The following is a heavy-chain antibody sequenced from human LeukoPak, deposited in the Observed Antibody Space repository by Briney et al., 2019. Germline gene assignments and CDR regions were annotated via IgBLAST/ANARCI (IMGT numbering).Heavy chain of an antibody. V-gene: IGHV3-23*01. CDR3: AREVEGAFDI. D-gene: IGHD2-15*01. J-gene: IGHJ3*02. Sequence: GGTLRLSCAASGFTFSSYGMSWVRQAPGKGLEWVSAISGSGGSTYYADSVKGRFTISRDNSKNTLYLQMNSLRAEDTAVYYCAREVEGAFDIWGQGTMVTVSS. CDR1: GFTFSSYG. CDR2: ISGSGGST.